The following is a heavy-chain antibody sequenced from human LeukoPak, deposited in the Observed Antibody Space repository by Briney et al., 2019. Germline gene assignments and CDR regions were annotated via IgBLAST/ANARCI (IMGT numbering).Heavy chain of an antibody. D-gene: IGHD3-10*01. J-gene: IGHJ6*03. CDR1: GYTFTTDY. V-gene: IGHV1-46*01. Sequence: GASVKVSCKASGYTFTTDYIHWVRQAPGQGLEWMGIINPSGGSTTYAQKFQGRVIMTGDTSTSKVYMELRSLRSEDTAVYYCARARGSGSYYGHDYYYYYYMDVWGQGTTVTVSS. CDR3: ARARGSGSYYGHDYYYYYYMDV. CDR2: INPSGGST.